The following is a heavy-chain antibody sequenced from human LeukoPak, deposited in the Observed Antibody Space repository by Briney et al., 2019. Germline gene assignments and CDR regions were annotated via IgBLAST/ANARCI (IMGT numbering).Heavy chain of an antibody. D-gene: IGHD3-3*01. CDR2: IKQDGSEK. CDR3: ARDHYYDFWSGYYTGSWFDP. CDR1: GFTFSNYW. V-gene: IGHV3-7*01. Sequence: QPGGSLRLSCAASGFTFSNYWMSWVRQAPGKGLEWVANIKQDGSEKYYVDSVKGRFTISRDNAKNSLYLQMNSLRVEDTAVYYCARDHYYDFWSGYYTGSWFDPWGQGTLVTVSS. J-gene: IGHJ5*02.